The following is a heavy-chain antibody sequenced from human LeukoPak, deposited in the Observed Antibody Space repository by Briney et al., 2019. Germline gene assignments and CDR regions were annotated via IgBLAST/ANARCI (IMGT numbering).Heavy chain of an antibody. V-gene: IGHV3-23*01. CDR1: GFTFDDYA. CDR2: ISGSGGST. Sequence: PGRSLRLSCAASGFTFDDYAMHWVRQAPGKGLEWVSAISGSGGSTYYADSVKGRFTISRDNSKNTLYLQMNSLRAEDTAVYYCAKDLTRRGTAMVIGGYYFDYWGQGTLVTVSS. CDR3: AKDLTRRGTAMVIGGYYFDY. D-gene: IGHD5-18*01. J-gene: IGHJ4*02.